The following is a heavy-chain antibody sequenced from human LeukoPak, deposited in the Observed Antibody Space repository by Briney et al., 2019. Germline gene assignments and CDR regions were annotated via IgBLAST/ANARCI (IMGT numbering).Heavy chain of an antibody. J-gene: IGHJ4*02. Sequence: ASVRVSCKPSGGTFSSYAISWVRQAPGQGLEWRGGIIPIFGTANYAQKFQGRVTITTDESTSTAYMELSSLRSEDTAVYYCARGVANYCDSSGYELGYWGQGTLVTVSS. CDR1: GGTFSSYA. CDR3: ARGVANYCDSSGYELGY. V-gene: IGHV1-69*05. CDR2: IIPIFGTA. D-gene: IGHD3-22*01.